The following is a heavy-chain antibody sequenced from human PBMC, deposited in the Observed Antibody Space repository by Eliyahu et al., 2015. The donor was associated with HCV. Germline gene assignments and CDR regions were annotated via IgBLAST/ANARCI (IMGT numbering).Heavy chain of an antibody. D-gene: IGHD6-19*01. J-gene: IGHJ5*02. CDR3: ARDVLAVAGITVGFDP. CDR1: GSISSSNW. Sequence: GSISSSNWWSWVRQPPGKGLEWIGEIYHSGSTNYNPSLKSRVTISVDKSKNQFSLKLSSVTAADTAVYYCARDVLAVAGITVGFDPWGQGTLVTVSS. V-gene: IGHV4-4*02. CDR2: IYHSGST.